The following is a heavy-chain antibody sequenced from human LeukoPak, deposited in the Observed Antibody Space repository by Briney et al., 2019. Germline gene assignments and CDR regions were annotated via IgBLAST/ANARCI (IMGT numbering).Heavy chain of an antibody. Sequence: ASVNVSRKASCRTFTSYAISWVRQAPAQGLEWRGRSIPILGIANYAQKFQGRVTITADKSTSTAHMELSSLRSEDTAVYYCARGAVVVPAAMRTWFDPWGQGTLVTVSS. V-gene: IGHV1-69*04. D-gene: IGHD2-2*01. CDR1: CRTFTSYA. CDR2: SIPILGIA. J-gene: IGHJ5*02. CDR3: ARGAVVVPAAMRTWFDP.